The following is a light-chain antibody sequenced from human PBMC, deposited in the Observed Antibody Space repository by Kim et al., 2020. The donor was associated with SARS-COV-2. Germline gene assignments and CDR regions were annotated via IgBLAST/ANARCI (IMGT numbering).Light chain of an antibody. CDR2: FDS. J-gene: IGLJ1*01. CDR3: QAWDTSSDYQYV. V-gene: IGLV3-21*04. Sequence: SYELTQPPSVSVAPGQTARITCGGDNIGSNSVYWYQKKSGQAPVLVMYFDSDRPAEIPERFAASKSGNTATLTINTVEAGDEADYYCQAWDTSSDYQYVFGTGTKVTVL. CDR1: NIGSNS.